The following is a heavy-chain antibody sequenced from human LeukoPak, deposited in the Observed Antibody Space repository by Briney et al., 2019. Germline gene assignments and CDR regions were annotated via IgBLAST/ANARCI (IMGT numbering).Heavy chain of an antibody. Sequence: SVKVSCKASGGTFSSYAISWVRQAPGQGLEWMGRIIPILGIANYAQKFQGRVTITADKSTSTAYMELSSLRSEDTAVYYCARENRAYCGGDCYSEYFDYWGQGTLVTVSS. CDR2: IIPILGIA. CDR1: GGTFSSYA. D-gene: IGHD2-21*02. CDR3: ARENRAYCGGDCYSEYFDY. V-gene: IGHV1-69*04. J-gene: IGHJ4*02.